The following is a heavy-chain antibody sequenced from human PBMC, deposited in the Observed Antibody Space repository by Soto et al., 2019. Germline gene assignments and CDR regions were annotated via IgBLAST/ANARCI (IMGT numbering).Heavy chain of an antibody. CDR1: GYTFTGYY. V-gene: IGHV1-2*02. CDR2: INPNSGGT. D-gene: IGHD5-18*01. Sequence: ASVKVSCKASGYTFTGYYVHWVRQAPGQGLEWMGWINPNSGGTNYAQYFQGQVTMTRDTTISTVYMELSRLRSDDTAVYFCAREDTAMVRSDYYYGLDVWGQGTTVTVFS. J-gene: IGHJ6*02. CDR3: AREDTAMVRSDYYYGLDV.